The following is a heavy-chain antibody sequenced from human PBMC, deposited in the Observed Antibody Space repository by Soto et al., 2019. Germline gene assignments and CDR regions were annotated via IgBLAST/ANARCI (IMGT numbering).Heavy chain of an antibody. Sequence: LSLTCTVSGGSISSSSYYWGWIRQPPGKGLEWIGSIYYSGSTYYNPSLKSRVTISVDTSKNQFSLKLSSVTAADTAVYYCARHLYYDILTGYYHNWFDPWGQGTLVTVSS. J-gene: IGHJ5*02. D-gene: IGHD3-9*01. CDR3: ARHLYYDILTGYYHNWFDP. CDR1: GGSISSSSYY. V-gene: IGHV4-39*01. CDR2: IYYSGST.